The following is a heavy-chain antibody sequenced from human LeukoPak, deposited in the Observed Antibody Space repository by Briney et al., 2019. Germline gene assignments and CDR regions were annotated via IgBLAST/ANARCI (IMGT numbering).Heavy chain of an antibody. D-gene: IGHD4-17*01. CDR3: AKDLDHYGSYEDH. J-gene: IGHJ4*02. V-gene: IGHV3-21*04. CDR2: ISSSSSYI. CDR1: GFTFSSYS. Sequence: GGSLRLSCAASGFTFSSYSMNWVRQAPGKGLEWVSSISSSSSYIYYADSVKGRFTISRDNAKNSLYLQMSSLRVDDTAIYYCAKDLDHYGSYEDHWGQGTLVTVSS.